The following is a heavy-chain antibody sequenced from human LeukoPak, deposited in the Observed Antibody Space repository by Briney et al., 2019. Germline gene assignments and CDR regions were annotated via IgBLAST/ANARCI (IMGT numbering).Heavy chain of an antibody. CDR1: GGSITNYS. V-gene: IGHV4-59*01. Sequence: SETLSLTCTVSGGSITNYSWSWIRQPPGKGLEWIGYIYYSGGTNYNPSLKSRVTISVDTSKNQFSLNLSSVTAADTAVYYCARAYDQDTFDIWGQGTMVTVSS. CDR2: IYYSGGT. J-gene: IGHJ3*02. CDR3: ARAYDQDTFDI. D-gene: IGHD2-21*01.